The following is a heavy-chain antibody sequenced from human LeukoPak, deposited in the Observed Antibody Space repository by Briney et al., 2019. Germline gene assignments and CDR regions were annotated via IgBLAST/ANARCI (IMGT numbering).Heavy chain of an antibody. CDR2: INHSGST. Sequence: SETLSLTCAVYGGSLSGYYWSWIRQPPGKGLEWIGEINHSGSTNYNPSLKSRVTISVDTSKNQFSLKLSSVTAADTAVYYCARGAVPDVWGQGTTVTVSS. V-gene: IGHV4-34*01. J-gene: IGHJ6*02. CDR1: GGSLSGYY. D-gene: IGHD6-6*01. CDR3: ARGAVPDV.